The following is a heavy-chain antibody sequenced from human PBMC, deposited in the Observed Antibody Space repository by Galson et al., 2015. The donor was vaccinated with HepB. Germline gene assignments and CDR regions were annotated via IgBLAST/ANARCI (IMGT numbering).Heavy chain of an antibody. CDR1: GYTFTSYG. D-gene: IGHD1-26*01. V-gene: IGHV1-18*04. Sequence: SVKVSCKASGYTFTSYGISWVRQAPGQGLEWMGWISAYNGNTNYAQKLQGRVTMTTDTSTSTAYMELRSLSSDDTAVYYCARRGFFGGSRVGDAFDIWGQGTMVTVSS. CDR3: ARRGFFGGSRVGDAFDI. CDR2: ISAYNGNT. J-gene: IGHJ3*02.